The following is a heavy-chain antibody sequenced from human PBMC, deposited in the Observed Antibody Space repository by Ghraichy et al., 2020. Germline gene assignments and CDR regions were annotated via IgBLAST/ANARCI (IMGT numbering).Heavy chain of an antibody. J-gene: IGHJ4*02. V-gene: IGHV4-34*01. CDR2: INHSGST. Sequence: SETLSLTCAVYGGSFSGYYWSWIRQPPGKGLEWIGEINHSGSTNYNPSLKSRVTISVDTSKNQFSLKLSSVTAADTAVYYCATSYFYYDSSGYINWGQGTLVTVSS. CDR3: ATSYFYYDSSGYIN. D-gene: IGHD3-22*01. CDR1: GGSFSGYY.